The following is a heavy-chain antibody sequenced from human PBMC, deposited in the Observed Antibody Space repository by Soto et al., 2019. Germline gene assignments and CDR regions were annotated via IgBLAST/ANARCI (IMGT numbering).Heavy chain of an antibody. V-gene: IGHV4-39*01. CDR1: GDSISSSSFY. CDR2: IFHTGAT. CDR3: ARRRIVPTTNFDY. J-gene: IGHJ4*02. D-gene: IGHD1-26*01. Sequence: NPSETLSLTCTVSGDSISSSSFYWGWIRQPPGNGLEWIGHIFHTGATYQNPTLKSRLRMSVDTSKNQFSLNLSSVTATDTAVYYCARRRIVPTTNFDYWGQGTLVTVSS.